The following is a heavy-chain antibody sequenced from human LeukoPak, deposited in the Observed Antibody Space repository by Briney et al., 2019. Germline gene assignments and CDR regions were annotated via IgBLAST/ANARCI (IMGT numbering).Heavy chain of an antibody. CDR2: IYYSGST. Sequence: PSETLSLTCTVSGGSISSYYWSRIRQPPGKGLEWIGYIYYSGSTNYNPSLKSRVTISVDTSKNQFSLKLSSVTAADTAVYYCARVIITIFGVVNYYYYMDVWGKGTTVTVSS. D-gene: IGHD3-3*01. V-gene: IGHV4-59*01. J-gene: IGHJ6*03. CDR1: GGSISSYY. CDR3: ARVIITIFGVVNYYYYMDV.